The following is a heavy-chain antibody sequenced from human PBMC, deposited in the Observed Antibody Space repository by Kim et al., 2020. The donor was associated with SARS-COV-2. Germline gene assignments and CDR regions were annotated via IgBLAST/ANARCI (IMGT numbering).Heavy chain of an antibody. D-gene: IGHD3-22*01. CDR1: GGSFSGYY. CDR3: ARGVSSKPRHYYDSSGAWFDP. J-gene: IGHJ5*02. CDR2: INHSGST. V-gene: IGHV4-34*01. Sequence: SETLSLTCAVYGGSFSGYYWSWIRQPPGKGLEWIGEINHSGSTNYNPSLKSRVTISVDTSKNQFSLKLSSVTAADTAVYYCARGVSSKPRHYYDSSGAWFDPWGQGTLVTVSS.